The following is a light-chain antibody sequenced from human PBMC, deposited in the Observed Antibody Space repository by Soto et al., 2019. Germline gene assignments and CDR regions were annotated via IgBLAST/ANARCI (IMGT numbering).Light chain of an antibody. CDR3: RQSYRPPRT. Sequence: DIQMTQSPSSLSASVGDRVTITSRARQIINRYLSWYQQKPARAPKHLIYAAFSLQSGVPSRFSRSESGTDFSLTITSLQHEDFATYFSRQSYRPPRTFGQGTKVDI. CDR2: AAF. J-gene: IGKJ1*01. CDR1: QIINRY. V-gene: IGKV1-39*01.